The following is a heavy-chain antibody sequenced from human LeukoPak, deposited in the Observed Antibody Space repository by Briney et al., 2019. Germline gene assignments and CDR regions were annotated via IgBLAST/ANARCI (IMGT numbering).Heavy chain of an antibody. CDR3: ARVARYSSSSRHYYYYYYMDV. CDR1: GGSISSSSYY. D-gene: IGHD6-6*01. Sequence: SETLSLTCTVSGGSISSSSYYWGWIRQPPGKGLEWIGSIYYSGSTYYNPSLKSRVTISVDTSKNQFSLKLSSVTAADTAVYYCARVARYSSSSRHYYYYYYMDVWGKGTTVTVSS. J-gene: IGHJ6*03. CDR2: IYYSGST. V-gene: IGHV4-39*07.